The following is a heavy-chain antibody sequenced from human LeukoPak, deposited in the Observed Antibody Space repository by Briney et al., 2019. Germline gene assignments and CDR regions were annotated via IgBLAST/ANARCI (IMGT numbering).Heavy chain of an antibody. CDR3: AKAGGYYYFDY. CDR1: GFTFSRYA. V-gene: IGHV3-23*01. D-gene: IGHD5-12*01. CDR2: ISGSGGST. Sequence: GGSLRLSCAASGFTFSRYAMSWVRQAPGKGLEWVSAISGSGGSTYYAGSVKGRFTISRDNSKNTLYLQMNSLRAEDTAVYYCAKAGGYYYFDYWGQGTLVTVSS. J-gene: IGHJ4*02.